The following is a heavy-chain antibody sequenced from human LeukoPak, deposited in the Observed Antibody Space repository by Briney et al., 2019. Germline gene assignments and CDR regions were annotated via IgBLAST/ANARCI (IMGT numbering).Heavy chain of an antibody. CDR1: GFTFSSYA. CDR2: ISGSGGST. CDR3: ARPQQRTMVRGSAFDI. J-gene: IGHJ3*02. D-gene: IGHD3-10*01. V-gene: IGHV3-23*01. Sequence: GGSLTLSRAASGFTFSSYAMNWVRQAPGKGLEWVSAISGSGGSTYYADSEKGRFTISRDNSKNTLYLQMNSLRAEDTAVYYCARPQQRTMVRGSAFDIWGQGTMVTVSS.